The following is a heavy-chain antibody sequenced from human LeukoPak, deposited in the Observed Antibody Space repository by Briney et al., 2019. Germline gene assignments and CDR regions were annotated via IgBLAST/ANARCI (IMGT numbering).Heavy chain of an antibody. D-gene: IGHD3-22*01. J-gene: IGHJ4*02. V-gene: IGHV3-53*01. CDR3: ARDYYDSSLL. CDR1: GFTVSSNY. Sequence: GGSLRLSCAASGFTVSSNYMSWVRQAPGKGLEWVSVIYSGGSTYYADSVKGRFTISRDNSKNTLYLQMNSLRAEDTAVYYYARDYYDSSLLWGQGTLVTVSS. CDR2: IYSGGST.